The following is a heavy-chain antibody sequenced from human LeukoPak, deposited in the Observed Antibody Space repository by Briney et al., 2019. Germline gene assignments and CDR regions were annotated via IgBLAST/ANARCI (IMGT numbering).Heavy chain of an antibody. CDR3: AKDTAPYYSIFDY. Sequence: GGSLRLSCAASGFTFSSYAMSWVRQAPGKGLEWVSTFSGSGGSTHYADSVKGRFTISRDNSKNTLYLQMNSLRAEDTAVYYCAKDTAPYYSIFDYWGQGTLVTVSS. D-gene: IGHD3-10*01. CDR1: GFTFSSYA. CDR2: FSGSGGST. J-gene: IGHJ4*02. V-gene: IGHV3-23*01.